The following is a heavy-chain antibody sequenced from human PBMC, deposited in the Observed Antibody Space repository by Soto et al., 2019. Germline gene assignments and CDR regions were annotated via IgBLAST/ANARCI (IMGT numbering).Heavy chain of an antibody. J-gene: IGHJ6*02. CDR3: AVGLGNRGDYYYYGMDV. D-gene: IGHD2-21*01. CDR2: ISSSSSTI. Sequence: GGSLRLSCAASGFTFSSYSMNWVRQAPGKGLEWVSYISSSSSTIYYADSVKGRFTISRDNAKNSLYLQMNSLRDEDTAVYYCAVGLGNRGDYYYYGMDVWGQGTTVTVSS. V-gene: IGHV3-48*02. CDR1: GFTFSSYS.